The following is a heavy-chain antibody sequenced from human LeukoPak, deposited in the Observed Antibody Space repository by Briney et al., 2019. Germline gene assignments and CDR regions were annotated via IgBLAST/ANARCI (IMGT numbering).Heavy chain of an antibody. D-gene: IGHD3-10*01. J-gene: IGHJ4*02. CDR2: ITYDGSNK. V-gene: IGHV3-30*04. CDR3: ARFPIRGSSSDY. Sequence: GGSLRLSCAASGFTFSSYAMHWVRQAPGKGLEWVAVITYDGSNKYYADSVKGRFTISRDNSKNTLYLQMNSLRAEDTAAYYCARFPIRGSSSDYWGQGTLVTVSS. CDR1: GFTFSSYA.